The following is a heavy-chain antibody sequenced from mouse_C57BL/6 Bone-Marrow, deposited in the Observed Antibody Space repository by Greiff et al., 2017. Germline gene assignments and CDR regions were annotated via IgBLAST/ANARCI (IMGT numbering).Heavy chain of an antibody. V-gene: IGHV1-59*01. Sequence: QVQLQQSGAELVRPGTSVKLSCKASGYTFTSYWMHWVKQRPGQGLEWIGVIDPSDSYTNYNQKFKGKATLTVDTSSSTAYMQLSSLTSEDSAVYYCARGLLAWFAYWGQGTLVTVSA. J-gene: IGHJ3*01. CDR3: ARGLLAWFAY. CDR1: GYTFTSYW. CDR2: IDPSDSYT. D-gene: IGHD2-3*01.